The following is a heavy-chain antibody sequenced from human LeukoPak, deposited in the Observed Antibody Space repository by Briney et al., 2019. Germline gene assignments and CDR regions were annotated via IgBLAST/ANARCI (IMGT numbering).Heavy chain of an antibody. CDR1: GGTFSSYA. J-gene: IGHJ4*02. Sequence: SVKVSCKASGGTFSSYAISWVRQAPGQGLEWMGRIIPILGIANYAQKFQGRVTITADESTSTAYMELSSLRSEDTAVYYCARAPGIAAAGQYYFDYWGQGTLVTISS. CDR2: IIPILGIA. CDR3: ARAPGIAAAGQYYFDY. V-gene: IGHV1-69*04. D-gene: IGHD6-13*01.